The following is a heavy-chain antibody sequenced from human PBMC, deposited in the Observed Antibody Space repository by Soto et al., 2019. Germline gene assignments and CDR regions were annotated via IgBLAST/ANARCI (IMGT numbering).Heavy chain of an antibody. V-gene: IGHV1-69*02. CDR3: ARAEDSGYDSKFDY. D-gene: IGHD5-12*01. Sequence: SVKVSCKASGGTFSIYTIIWVRQAPGQGLEWMGRIIPILGIANYAQKFQGRVTITADKSTSTAYMELSSLRSEDTAVYYCARAEDSGYDSKFDYWGQGTLVTVSS. CDR1: GGTFSIYT. CDR2: IIPILGIA. J-gene: IGHJ4*02.